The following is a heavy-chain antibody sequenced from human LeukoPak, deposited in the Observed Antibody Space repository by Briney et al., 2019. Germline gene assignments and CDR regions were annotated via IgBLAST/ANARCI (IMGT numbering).Heavy chain of an antibody. V-gene: IGHV1-2*06. CDR3: ARDQGYCSGVSCYSWVY. CDR2: INPNSGGT. CDR1: GYTFTGYY. D-gene: IGHD2-15*01. J-gene: IGHJ4*02. Sequence: ASVKVSCRASGYTFTGYYMHWVRQAPGQGLEWMGRINPNSGGTNYAQKFQGRVTMTRDTSISTAYMELSRLRSDDTAVYYCARDQGYCSGVSCYSWVYWGQGTLVTVSS.